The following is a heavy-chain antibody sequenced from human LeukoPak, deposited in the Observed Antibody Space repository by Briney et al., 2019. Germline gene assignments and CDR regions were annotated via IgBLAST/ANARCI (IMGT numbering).Heavy chain of an antibody. V-gene: IGHV4-61*02. CDR1: GGSISSGSYY. D-gene: IGHD3-3*01. J-gene: IGHJ6*02. Sequence: SQTLSLTCNVSGGSISSGSYYWSWIRQPAGKGLEWIGRIYTSGSTNYNHSLKSRVTISVDTSKTQFSRKLSSVTAADTAVYYCASDDFWSGLVWGQGTTVTVSS. CDR3: ASDDFWSGLV. CDR2: IYTSGST.